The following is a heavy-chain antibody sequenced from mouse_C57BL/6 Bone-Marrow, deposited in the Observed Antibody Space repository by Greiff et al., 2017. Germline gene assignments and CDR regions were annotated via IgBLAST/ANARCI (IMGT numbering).Heavy chain of an antibody. D-gene: IGHD2-3*01. CDR3: ARGGLLRFAY. J-gene: IGHJ3*01. CDR2: ISDGGSYT. V-gene: IGHV5-4*01. Sequence: EVQGVESGGGLVKPGGSLKLSCAASGFTFSSYAMSWVRQTPEKRLEWVATISDGGSYTYYPDNVKGRFTISRDNAKNNLYLQMSHLKSEDTAMYYSARGGLLRFAYWGQGTLVTVSA. CDR1: GFTFSSYA.